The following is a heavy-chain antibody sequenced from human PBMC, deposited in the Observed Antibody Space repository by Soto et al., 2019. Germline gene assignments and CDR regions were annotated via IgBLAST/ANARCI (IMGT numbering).Heavy chain of an antibody. Sequence: QVHLVQSGAEVRKPGASVKVSCKGSGYTFTTYGITWVRQAPGQGLEWMGWISAHNDNTNYAQKVQGRVTVTRDTSTSTAYMELRNLRSDATAVYYCARGRYGAYWGQGALVTVSS. CDR1: GYTFTTYG. J-gene: IGHJ4*02. V-gene: IGHV1-18*01. CDR2: ISAHNDNT. CDR3: ARGRYGAY. D-gene: IGHD4-17*01.